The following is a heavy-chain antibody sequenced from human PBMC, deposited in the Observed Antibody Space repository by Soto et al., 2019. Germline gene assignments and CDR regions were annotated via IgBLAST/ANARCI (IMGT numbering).Heavy chain of an antibody. J-gene: IGHJ4*02. V-gene: IGHV3-15*07. D-gene: IGHD1-26*01. CDR2: IKSKTDGGTT. Sequence: GGSLRLSCAASGFTFSNAWMNWVRQAPGKGLEWVGRIKSKTDGGTTDYAATVKGRFTISRDDSKNTLYMQMNSLKTEDTAVYYCINSVGATRRPFDYWGQGTLVTVSS. CDR1: GFTFSNAW. CDR3: INSVGATRRPFDY.